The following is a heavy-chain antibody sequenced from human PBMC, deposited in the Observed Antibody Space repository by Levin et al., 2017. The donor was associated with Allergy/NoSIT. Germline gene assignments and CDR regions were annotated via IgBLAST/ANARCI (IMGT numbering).Heavy chain of an antibody. CDR1: GSSFTAYY. V-gene: IGHV1-2*02. Sequence: ASVKVSCEASGSSFTAYYLHWVRQAPGQGLEWMGWINPNTGDTNSAQNFQGRVTMTWDTSISTAYMELSTLRSDDTAVYYCAALLFGTFDHWGQGTLVTVSS. D-gene: IGHD1/OR15-1a*01. J-gene: IGHJ4*02. CDR2: INPNTGDT. CDR3: AALLFGTFDH.